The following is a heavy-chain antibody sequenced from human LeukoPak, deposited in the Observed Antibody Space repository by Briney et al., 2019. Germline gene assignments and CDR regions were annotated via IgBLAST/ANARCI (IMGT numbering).Heavy chain of an antibody. V-gene: IGHV4-34*01. Sequence: SETLSLTCVVYGASLSDYHWSWIRQPPGKGLEWIGEINHSGSTNYNPSLKSRVTISVDTSKNQLSLKLNSVTAADTAVYFCARVYSDYGSGSYYQFDHWGQGTLVTVSS. CDR3: ARVYSDYGSGSYYQFDH. J-gene: IGHJ4*02. CDR2: INHSGST. D-gene: IGHD3-10*01. CDR1: GASLSDYH.